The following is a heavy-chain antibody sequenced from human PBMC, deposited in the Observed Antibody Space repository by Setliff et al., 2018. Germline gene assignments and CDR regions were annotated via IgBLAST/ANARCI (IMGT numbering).Heavy chain of an antibody. CDR3: ARGRHPPWSGYPYYYMDV. CDR2: IIPIFGTA. V-gene: IGHV1-69*06. CDR1: GYTFTGYY. J-gene: IGHJ6*03. D-gene: IGHD3-3*01. Sequence: GASVKVSCKASGYTFTGYYMHWVRQAPGQGLEWMGRIIPIFGTANYAQKFQGRVTITADKSTSTAYMELSSLRSEDTAVYYCARGRHPPWSGYPYYYMDVWGKGTTVTSP.